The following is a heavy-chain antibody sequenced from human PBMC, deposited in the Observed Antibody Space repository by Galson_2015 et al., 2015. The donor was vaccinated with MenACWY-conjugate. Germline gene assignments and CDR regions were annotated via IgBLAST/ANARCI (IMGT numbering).Heavy chain of an antibody. J-gene: IGHJ4*02. D-gene: IGHD1-26*01. CDR3: AKSRGASFYFDS. V-gene: IGHV3-74*01. Sequence: YADSVKDRFTISRDNAKNTLYLQMNSLRPEDTAVFYCAKSRGASFYFDSWGQGTLVTVSS.